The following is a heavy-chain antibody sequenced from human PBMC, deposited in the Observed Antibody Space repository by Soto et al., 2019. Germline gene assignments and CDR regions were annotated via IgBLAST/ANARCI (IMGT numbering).Heavy chain of an antibody. CDR1: GYTLNTYY. V-gene: IGHV1-46*02. Sequence: GASVKVSCKPSGYTLNTYYLHWVRQAPGQGLEWMGIIHPSGGGSTYAQKFLGRVTMTRDTSTSTVFMELSSLRSEDTAVYYCARDKITGILDYWGQGTLVTVSS. CDR2: IHPSGGGS. J-gene: IGHJ4*02. D-gene: IGHD1-20*01. CDR3: ARDKITGILDY.